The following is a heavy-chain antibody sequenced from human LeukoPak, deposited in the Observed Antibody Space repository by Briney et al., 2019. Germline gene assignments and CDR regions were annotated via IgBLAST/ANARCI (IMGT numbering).Heavy chain of an antibody. D-gene: IGHD7-27*01. CDR1: GFSFSDSG. CDR3: ATYTNWVAGDV. Sequence: GGSLRLSWVASGFSFSDSGMSWVRQAPGKGLEWVADIKKDGSVKDYVDSVKGRFTISRDNAKNSLYLQMDSLRAEDTAVYYCATYTNWVAGDVWGQGTTVSVSS. J-gene: IGHJ6*02. V-gene: IGHV3-7*01. CDR2: IKKDGSVK.